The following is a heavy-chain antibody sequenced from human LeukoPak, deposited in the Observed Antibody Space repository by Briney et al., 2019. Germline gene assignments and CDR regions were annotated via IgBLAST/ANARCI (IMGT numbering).Heavy chain of an antibody. CDR3: ARSTRISKFDY. D-gene: IGHD2-15*01. J-gene: IGHJ4*02. CDR2: IYYSGST. Sequence: SETLSLTCTVSGGSISSGGYYWSWIRQHPGKGLEWIGYIYYSGSTYYNPSLRSRVTISVDTSKNQFSLKLSSVTAADTAVYYCARSTRISKFDYWGQGTLVTVSS. V-gene: IGHV4-31*03. CDR1: GGSISSGGYY.